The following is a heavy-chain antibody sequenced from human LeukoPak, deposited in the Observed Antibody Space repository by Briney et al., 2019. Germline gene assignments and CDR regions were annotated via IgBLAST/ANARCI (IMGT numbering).Heavy chain of an antibody. Sequence: GGSLRLSCAASGFTFSTYSMNWVRQAPGKGLEWVSYISSGSTSIYYADSVKGRFTISRDNAKNSLYLQMSRLRGEDTAVYYCARALRGVGASYYYGMDVWGQGTTVTVSS. J-gene: IGHJ6*02. CDR2: ISSGSTSI. CDR1: GFTFSTYS. D-gene: IGHD1-26*01. V-gene: IGHV3-48*01. CDR3: ARALRGVGASYYYGMDV.